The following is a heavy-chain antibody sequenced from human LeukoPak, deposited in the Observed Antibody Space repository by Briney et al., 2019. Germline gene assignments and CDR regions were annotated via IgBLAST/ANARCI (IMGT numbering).Heavy chain of an antibody. V-gene: IGHV3-74*01. D-gene: IGHD3-10*01. J-gene: IGHJ6*02. CDR1: GFTFSSYW. CDR3: ASADGEYYYYGMGV. Sequence: GGSLRLSCAASGFTFSSYWMNWVRQAPGKGLVWVSRIASDGSSTTYADSVKGRFSISRDNAENTLYLQMNSLRAEDTAVYYCASADGEYYYYGMGVWGQGTTVTVSS. CDR2: IASDGSST.